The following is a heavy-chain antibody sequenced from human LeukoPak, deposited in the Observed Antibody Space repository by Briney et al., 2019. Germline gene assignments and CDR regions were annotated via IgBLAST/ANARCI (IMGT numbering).Heavy chain of an antibody. D-gene: IGHD4-23*01. J-gene: IGHJ3*02. Sequence: GGFLRLSCAASGFTFSSYAMSWVRQAPGKGLEWVSAISGSGGSTYYADSVKGRFTISRDNSKNTLYLQMNSLRAEDTAVYYCAKLPVYGGNPIWDAFDIWGQGTMVTVSS. CDR1: GFTFSSYA. CDR3: AKLPVYGGNPIWDAFDI. CDR2: ISGSGGST. V-gene: IGHV3-23*01.